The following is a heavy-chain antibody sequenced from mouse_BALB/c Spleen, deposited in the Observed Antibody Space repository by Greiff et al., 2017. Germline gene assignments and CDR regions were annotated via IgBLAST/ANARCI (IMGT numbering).Heavy chain of an antibody. Sequence: EVHLVESGGGLVQPGGSRKLSCAASGFTFSSFGMHWVRQAPEKGLEWVAYISSGSSTIYYADTVKGRFTISRDNPKNTLFLQMTSLRSEDTAMYYCARSVITTDYAMDYWGQGTSVTVSS. CDR1: GFTFSSFG. D-gene: IGHD2-4*01. V-gene: IGHV5-17*02. CDR3: ARSVITTDYAMDY. CDR2: ISSGSSTI. J-gene: IGHJ4*01.